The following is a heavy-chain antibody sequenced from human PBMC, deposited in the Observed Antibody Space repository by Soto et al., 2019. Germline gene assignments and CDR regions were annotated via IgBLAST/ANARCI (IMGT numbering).Heavy chain of an antibody. CDR2: INHSGST. D-gene: IGHD3-9*01. CDR3: ASDPVAVTGSFIDY. J-gene: IGHJ4*02. V-gene: IGHV4-34*01. Sequence: PSEPLSLPSTVYGGSFSGYYCSWIRQPPGKGLEWIGEINHSGSTNYNPSLKSRVTISVDMSKNQFSLKLSSVTAADTAIYYCASDPVAVTGSFIDYWGPGTLVTVS. CDR1: GGSFSGYY.